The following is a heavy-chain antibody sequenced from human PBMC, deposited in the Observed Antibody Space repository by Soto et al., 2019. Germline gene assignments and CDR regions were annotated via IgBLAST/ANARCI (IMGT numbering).Heavy chain of an antibody. CDR2: IYHSGST. Sequence: SETLSLTCAVSGGSISSGGYSWSWIRQPPGKGLECIGYIYHSGSTYYNPSLKSRVTISVDRSKNQFSLKLSSVTAEDTAVYYCAKVGPYDSGSYMFRYNWFGPWGPGTLVTVSS. CDR3: AKVGPYDSGSYMFRYNWFGP. D-gene: IGHD3-10*01. CDR1: GGSISSGGYS. J-gene: IGHJ5*02. V-gene: IGHV4-30-2*01.